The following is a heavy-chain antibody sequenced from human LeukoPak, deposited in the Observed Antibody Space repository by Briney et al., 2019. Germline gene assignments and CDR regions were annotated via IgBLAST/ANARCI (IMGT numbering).Heavy chain of an antibody. D-gene: IGHD1-26*01. V-gene: IGHV1-46*01. CDR2: INPSGGST. CDR1: GYTFTSYY. CDR3: ATRIVRWEQDDRAFDI. J-gene: IGHJ3*02. Sequence: ASVKVSCKASGYTFTSYYMHWVRQAPGQGLEWMGIINPSGGSTSYAQKFQGRVTMTEDTSTDTAYMELSSLRSEDTAVYYCATRIVRWEQDDRAFDIWGQGTMVTVSS.